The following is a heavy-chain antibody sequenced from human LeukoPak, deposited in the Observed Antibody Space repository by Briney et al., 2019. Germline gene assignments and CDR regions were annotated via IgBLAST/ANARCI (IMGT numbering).Heavy chain of an antibody. D-gene: IGHD5-18*01. Sequence: ASVKVSCKASGGTFSSYAISWVRQAPGQGLEWMGGIIPIFGTANYAQKFQGRVTITTDESTSTAYMELSSLRSEDPAVYYCARERGYSYGWYYFDYWGQGTLVTVSS. CDR1: GGTFSSYA. J-gene: IGHJ4*02. V-gene: IGHV1-69*05. CDR2: IIPIFGTA. CDR3: ARERGYSYGWYYFDY.